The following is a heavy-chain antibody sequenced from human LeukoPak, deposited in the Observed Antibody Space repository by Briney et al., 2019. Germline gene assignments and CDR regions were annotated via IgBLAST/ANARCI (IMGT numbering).Heavy chain of an antibody. J-gene: IGHJ3*02. Sequence: SETLSLTCTVSGGSISSYYWSWIRQPPGKGLEWIGYIYYSGSTNYNPSLKSRVTISVDTSKNQFSLKLSSVTAADTPVYYCARDSEVADAFDIWGQGTMVTVSS. CDR2: IYYSGST. V-gene: IGHV4-59*01. CDR3: ARDSEVADAFDI. CDR1: GGSISSYY.